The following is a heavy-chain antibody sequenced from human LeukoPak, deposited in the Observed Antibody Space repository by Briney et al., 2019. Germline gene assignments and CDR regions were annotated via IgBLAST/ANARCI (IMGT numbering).Heavy chain of an antibody. Sequence: GGSLRLSCAASGFTFSSYAMSWVRQAPGKGLEWVSAISGSGGSTYYADSVKGRFTISRDNSKNTLYLQMNSLRAEDTAVYYCVRDHLLIDDKSNWFDSWGQGTLVTVSS. CDR2: ISGSGGST. V-gene: IGHV3-23*01. D-gene: IGHD2-15*01. J-gene: IGHJ5*01. CDR3: VRDHLLIDDKSNWFDS. CDR1: GFTFSSYA.